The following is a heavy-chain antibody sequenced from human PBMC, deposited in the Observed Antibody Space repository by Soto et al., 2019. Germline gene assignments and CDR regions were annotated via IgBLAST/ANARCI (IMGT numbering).Heavy chain of an antibody. CDR3: ARVAYTYGWIYDY. D-gene: IGHD2-2*02. J-gene: IGHJ4*01. V-gene: IGHV3-7*01. CDR2: IKQDGSER. Sequence: GGSLRLSCAASGFTFSSYWMSWVRQAPGKGLEWVVNIKQDGSERYYMDSVRGRFTASRDNAKNSVYLQMNSLRAEDTAVYFCARVAYTYGWIYDYWGQGSLVTVSS. CDR1: GFTFSSYW.